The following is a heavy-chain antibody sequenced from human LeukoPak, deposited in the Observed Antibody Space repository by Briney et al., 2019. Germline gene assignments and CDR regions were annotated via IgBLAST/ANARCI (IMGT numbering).Heavy chain of an antibody. CDR3: ARRRATMVRGAPYYFDY. D-gene: IGHD3-10*01. V-gene: IGHV4-34*01. CDR2: INHSGST. J-gene: IGHJ4*02. CDR1: GGSFSGYY. Sequence: SETLSLTCAVYGGSFSGYYWSWIRQPPGKGLEWIGEINHSGSTNYNPSLKSRVTISVDTSKNQFSLKLNSVTAADTAVYYCARRRATMVRGAPYYFDYWGQGTLVTVSS.